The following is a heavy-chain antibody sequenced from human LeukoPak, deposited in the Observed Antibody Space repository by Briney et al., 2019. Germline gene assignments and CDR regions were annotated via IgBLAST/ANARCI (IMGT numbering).Heavy chain of an antibody. Sequence: ASVKVSCKASGYTFITYGISWVRQAPGQGLEWMRWISAYNGNTNYAQKFQGRVTMTTDTSTSTAYMELRSLRSDDTAVYYCARESRARGREFDYWGQGTLVTVSS. D-gene: IGHD3-16*01. J-gene: IGHJ4*02. CDR3: ARESRARGREFDY. CDR2: ISAYNGNT. CDR1: GYTFITYG. V-gene: IGHV1-18*01.